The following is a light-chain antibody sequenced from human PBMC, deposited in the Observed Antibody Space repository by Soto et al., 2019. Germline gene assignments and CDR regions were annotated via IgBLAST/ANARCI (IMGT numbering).Light chain of an antibody. Sequence: EIVMTQSPVTLSVSPGERVTLSCRASQSVSSNLAWYQQKPGQAPSLLIYGAFTRATGIPARFSGTGSGTEFTLTISSLQSEDFAVYYCQQYGSSVFTFGQGTKLEIK. CDR1: QSVSSN. CDR3: QQYGSSVFT. V-gene: IGKV3-15*01. CDR2: GAF. J-gene: IGKJ2*01.